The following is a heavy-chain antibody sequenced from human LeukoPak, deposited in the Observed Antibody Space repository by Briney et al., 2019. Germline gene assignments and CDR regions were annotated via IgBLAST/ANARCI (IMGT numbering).Heavy chain of an antibody. CDR3: ARYRACSGGSCYSGPDY. J-gene: IGHJ4*02. Sequence: ASVKVSCKASGYTFTGYYMHWVRQAPGQGLEWMGWINPNSGGTNYAQKFQGRVTMTRDTSISTAYMELRSLRSDDTAVYYCARYRACSGGSCYSGPDYWGQGTLVTVSS. CDR1: GYTFTGYY. D-gene: IGHD2-15*01. CDR2: INPNSGGT. V-gene: IGHV1-2*02.